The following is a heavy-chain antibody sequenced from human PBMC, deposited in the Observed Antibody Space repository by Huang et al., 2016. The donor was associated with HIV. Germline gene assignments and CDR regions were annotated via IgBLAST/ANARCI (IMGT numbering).Heavy chain of an antibody. J-gene: IGHJ4*02. Sequence: QVQLQESGPGLVKPSETLSLTCTVSGGSISTHYWSWIRQPPGKGLECIGSIDYRGRNNDRPSLKIRVTILLDTSKTPFSLRVNSVTAADTAMYYCARDHHDVWRGYRRMYFFDHWGQGTLVTVSS. CDR1: GGSISTHY. CDR3: ARDHHDVWRGYRRMYFFDH. V-gene: IGHV4-59*11. CDR2: IDYRGRN. D-gene: IGHD3-3*01.